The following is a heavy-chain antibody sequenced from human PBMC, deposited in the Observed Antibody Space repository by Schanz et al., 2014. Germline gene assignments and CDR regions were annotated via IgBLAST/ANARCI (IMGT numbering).Heavy chain of an antibody. D-gene: IGHD5-12*01. CDR2: IIPITGIT. J-gene: IGHJ4*02. CDR3: ARTGYDPSLTH. V-gene: IGHV1-69*02. Sequence: QVQLVQSGAEVKKPGSSVTVSCTASGDTFRSYNINWVRHAPGQGLEWMGRIIPITGITNYAQKFQGRVRFTADKSTSTAFLEVNSLRSEDTAVYYCARTGYDPSLTHWGQGTLVTVSS. CDR1: GDTFRSYN.